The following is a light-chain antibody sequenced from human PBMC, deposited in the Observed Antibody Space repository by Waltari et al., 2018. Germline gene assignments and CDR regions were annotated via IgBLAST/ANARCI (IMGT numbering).Light chain of an antibody. Sequence: QSALTQPASVSGSPGPSITISCTATSSDVGSYNLVSWYQQHPGNPPKLMIYEVTKRPSGVSNRFSGSKSGNTASLTFTGLQAEDEADYYCCSYAGSTTWVFGGGTKLTVL. V-gene: IGLV2-23*02. J-gene: IGLJ3*02. CDR1: SSDVGSYNL. CDR3: CSYAGSTTWV. CDR2: EVT.